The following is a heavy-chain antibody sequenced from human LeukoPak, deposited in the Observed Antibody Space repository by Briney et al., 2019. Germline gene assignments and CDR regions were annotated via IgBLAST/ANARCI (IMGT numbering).Heavy chain of an antibody. J-gene: IGHJ3*02. CDR2: INHSGST. CDR1: GGSFTGYY. CDR3: AGMTTVTTSVPDAFDI. D-gene: IGHD4-11*01. V-gene: IGHV4-34*01. Sequence: PSESLSLTCAVYGGSFTGYYWSWIRQPPGEGLEWIGAINHSGSTNYHPSFKTGVTISVDTSKNQFSLKLSSVTAADTAVYYCAGMTTVTTSVPDAFDIWGQGTMVTVSS.